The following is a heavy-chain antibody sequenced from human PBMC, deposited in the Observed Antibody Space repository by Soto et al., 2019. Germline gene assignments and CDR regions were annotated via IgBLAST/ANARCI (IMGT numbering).Heavy chain of an antibody. V-gene: IGHV3-30-3*01. Sequence: QVQLVESGGGVVQPGRSLRLSCAASGFTFSSYAMHWVRQAPGKGLEWVAVISYDGSNKYYADSVKGRFTISRDNSKNTLYLQMNSLRAEDTAVYYCARGRLLYGSGTFDYWGQGTLVTFSS. CDR2: ISYDGSNK. J-gene: IGHJ4*02. CDR1: GFTFSSYA. D-gene: IGHD3-10*01. CDR3: ARGRLLYGSGTFDY.